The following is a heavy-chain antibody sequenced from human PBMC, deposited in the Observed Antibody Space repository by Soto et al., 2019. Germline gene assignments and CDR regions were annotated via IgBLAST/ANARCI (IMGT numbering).Heavy chain of an antibody. J-gene: IGHJ6*02. Sequence: GGSLRLSCAASGFTFSSHAMSWVRQAPGKGLEWVSAISGSGGSTYYADSVKGRFTISRDNSKNTLYLQMNSLRAEDTAVYYCAACIAAAGTYYYGMDVWGQGTTVTVSS. D-gene: IGHD6-13*01. CDR1: GFTFSSHA. CDR3: AACIAAAGTYYYGMDV. V-gene: IGHV3-23*01. CDR2: ISGSGGST.